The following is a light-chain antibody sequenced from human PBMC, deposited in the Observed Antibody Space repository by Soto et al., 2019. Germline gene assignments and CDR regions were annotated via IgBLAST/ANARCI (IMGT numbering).Light chain of an antibody. V-gene: IGKV3-15*01. CDR1: QSVSNN. Sequence: EIVMTQSPATLSVSPGERASISCRASQSVSNNLAWYQQKPGQAPRLLIYGASTKATGIPAQFSGSGSGTECPVTMSSLLTEGFTVYYFHQYKNWTGTFGGGTKVEIK. J-gene: IGKJ4*01. CDR3: HQYKNWTGT. CDR2: GAS.